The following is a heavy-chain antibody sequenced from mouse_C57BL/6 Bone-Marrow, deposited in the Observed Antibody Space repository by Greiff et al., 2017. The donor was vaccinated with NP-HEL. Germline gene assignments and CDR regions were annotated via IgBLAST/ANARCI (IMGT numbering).Heavy chain of an antibody. CDR3: ARYQYGGRNYAMEC. CDR1: GYTFTSYW. CDR2: IYPGSGGT. D-gene: IGHD1-2*01. J-gene: IGHJ4*01. V-gene: IGHV1-55*01. Sequence: QVQLQQPGAELVKPGASVKLSCKASGYTFTSYWITWVKQRPGQGLEWIGDIYPGSGGTNYNEKLKSKATLTVDTSSSTAYMQLSSLTSEDAAVYYCARYQYGGRNYAMECWGQTASVTVSS.